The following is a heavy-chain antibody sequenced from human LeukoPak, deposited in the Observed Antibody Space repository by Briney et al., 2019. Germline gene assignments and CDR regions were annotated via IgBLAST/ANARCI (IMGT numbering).Heavy chain of an antibody. J-gene: IGHJ4*02. V-gene: IGHV1-46*01. CDR2: INPSGGST. Sequence: ASVKVSCKASGYTFTSYYMHWVRQAPGQGLEWMGIINPSGGSTSYAQKFQGRVTMTRDMSTSTVYMELSSLRSEDTAVYYCARAITMIGRFDYWGQGTLVTVSS. D-gene: IGHD3-22*01. CDR3: ARAITMIGRFDY. CDR1: GYTFTSYY.